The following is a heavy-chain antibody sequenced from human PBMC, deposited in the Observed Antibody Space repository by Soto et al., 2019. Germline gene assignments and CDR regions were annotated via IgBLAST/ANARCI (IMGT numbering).Heavy chain of an antibody. CDR1: EFTFSHYW. J-gene: IGHJ4*02. Sequence: EVHLVESGGGLVQPGGSLRLSCADSEFTFSHYWMHWVRQAPGKGLVWVSRINPDGTTTNYADSVKGRFTISRDNAKTTLYLQMNSLRGEDTAMYYCTKDTFGDRDSWGQGTLVTVSS. CDR2: INPDGTTT. V-gene: IGHV3-74*01. CDR3: TKDTFGDRDS. D-gene: IGHD4-17*01.